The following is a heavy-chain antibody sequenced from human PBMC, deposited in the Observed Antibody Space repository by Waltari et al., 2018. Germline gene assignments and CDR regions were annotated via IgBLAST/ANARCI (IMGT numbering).Heavy chain of an antibody. D-gene: IGHD1-26*01. CDR2: ISHSGRT. V-gene: IGHV4-34*01. CDR3: ARETLGDSS. Sequence: QVQLQQWGAGLLKPSETLSLTCAVYGGPFNGYYWTWIRQPPGKGLERIGEISHSGRTNYNPSLKSRVTMSIDPSKNQFSLKLSSVTAADTAVYYCARETLGDSSWGQGTLVTVSS. J-gene: IGHJ5*02. CDR1: GGPFNGYY.